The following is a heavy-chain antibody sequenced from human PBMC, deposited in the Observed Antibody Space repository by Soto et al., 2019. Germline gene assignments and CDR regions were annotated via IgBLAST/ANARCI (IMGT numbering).Heavy chain of an antibody. J-gene: IGHJ4*02. CDR1: GGSISSYY. CDR3: ARHIAVAGDFDY. Sequence: PSETLSLTCTVSGGSISSYYWSWIRQPPGKGLEWIGYIYYSGSTNYNPSLKSRVTISVDTSKNQFSHQLSSVTAADTAVYYCARHIAVAGDFDYWGRGTLVTVSS. CDR2: IYYSGST. D-gene: IGHD6-19*01. V-gene: IGHV4-59*01.